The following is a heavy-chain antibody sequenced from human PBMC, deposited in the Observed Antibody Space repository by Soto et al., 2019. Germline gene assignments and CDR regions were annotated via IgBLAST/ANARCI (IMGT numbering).Heavy chain of an antibody. CDR1: GDSVSSNSAA. D-gene: IGHD1-7*01. CDR3: AGTTSHQWYYMDV. CDR2: TYYRSRWYN. J-gene: IGHJ6*03. V-gene: IGHV6-1*01. Sequence: CAISGDSVSSNSAAWNWIRLSPSRGLEWLARTYYRSRWYNAYAVSVRSRITVNPDTSKNQFSLQLTSVTPEDTAVYYCAGTTSHQWYYMDVWGKGTTVTVSS.